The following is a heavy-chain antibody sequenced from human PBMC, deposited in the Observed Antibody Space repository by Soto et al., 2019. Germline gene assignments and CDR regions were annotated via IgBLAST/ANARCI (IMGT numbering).Heavy chain of an antibody. CDR1: GLTSSSYW. CDR2: INNDGSST. CDR3: VNGVCSGGSCYNPSAAFQH. D-gene: IGHD2-15*01. V-gene: IGHV3-74*01. J-gene: IGHJ1*01. Sequence: GGSLRLSCAASGLTSSSYWMHWVRQVPGEGLVWVSRINNDGSSTSYADSVQGRFTISRDNAKNTLYLQMNSLRAEDTAVYYCVNGVCSGGSCYNPSAAFQHWGQGTLVTVSS.